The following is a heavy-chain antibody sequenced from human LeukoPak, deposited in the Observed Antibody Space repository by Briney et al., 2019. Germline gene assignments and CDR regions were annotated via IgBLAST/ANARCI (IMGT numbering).Heavy chain of an antibody. CDR2: IYPGDSDT. V-gene: IGHV5-51*01. CDR3: AIPYNWNYDSLDY. J-gene: IGHJ4*02. CDR1: GYSFTSYW. Sequence: GESLKISCKGSGYSFTSYWIGWVRQMPGKGLEWMGIIYPGDSDTRYSPSFQGQVTISADKSISTAYLQWSSLKASDTAMYYCAIPYNWNYDSLDYWGQGTLVAVSS. D-gene: IGHD1-7*01.